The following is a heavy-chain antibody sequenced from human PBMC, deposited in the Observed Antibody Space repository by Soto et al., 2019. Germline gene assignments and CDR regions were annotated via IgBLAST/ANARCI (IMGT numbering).Heavy chain of an antibody. V-gene: IGHV1-18*01. CDR1: RYSFSDFG. J-gene: IGHJ5*02. D-gene: IGHD3-10*01. CDR3: ARHYYQLGSDWTDCFDP. Sequence: DSGKVCCKACRYSFSDFGTSLVRQAPGQGLQRMGWIGLEWGRTKYLKTNYAQKFKGRVSMTTDTSTATVYMELRSLRSDDTAVYFCARHYYQLGSDWTDCFDPWGRGTLVTGSS. CDR2: IGLEWGRTKYLKT.